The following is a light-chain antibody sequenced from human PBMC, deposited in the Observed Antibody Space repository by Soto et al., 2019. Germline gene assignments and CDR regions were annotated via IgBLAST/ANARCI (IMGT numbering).Light chain of an antibody. V-gene: IGKV3-15*01. CDR1: QSMSNN. CDR2: GAS. Sequence: DIVMTQSPATLSVSPGEIATLSCRASQSMSNNLAWYQQKAGQAPRLLIYGASTRDTGITDRFSSSRSGTEFTLTISSLQSEDFAIYYCQQYHNWPPFTFGQGTRLEIK. J-gene: IGKJ5*01. CDR3: QQYHNWPPFT.